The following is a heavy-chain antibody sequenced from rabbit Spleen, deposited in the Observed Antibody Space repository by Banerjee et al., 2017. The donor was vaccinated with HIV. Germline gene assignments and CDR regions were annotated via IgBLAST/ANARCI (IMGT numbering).Heavy chain of an antibody. CDR1: GLDFSGGYY. V-gene: IGHV1S40*01. CDR3: ARVGPYSYFNL. D-gene: IGHD6-1*01. Sequence: QSLEESGGGLVKPGASLTLTCKASGLDFSGGYYMCWVRQAPGKGLEWIGYIYTGSGITHYATWVNGRFSISLDNAQNTVFLRMTSLTVADTATYFCARVGPYSYFNLWGPGTLVTVS. J-gene: IGHJ4*01. CDR2: IYTGSGIT.